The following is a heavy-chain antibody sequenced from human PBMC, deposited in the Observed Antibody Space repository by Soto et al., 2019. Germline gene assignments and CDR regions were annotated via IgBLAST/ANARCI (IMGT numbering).Heavy chain of an antibody. CDR3: GRKPESSSWDYGMDV. Sequence: SETLSLTCTDSGGFISRGDYYWSWIRHPPGKGLEWIGYIYYSGSTYYNPSLKSRVTISIETAKDQDSPKLISVTAADTAVYYCGRKPESSSWDYGMDVWGQGTTVTGSS. D-gene: IGHD6-13*01. V-gene: IGHV4-30-4*01. CDR1: GGFISRGDYY. CDR2: IYYSGST. J-gene: IGHJ6*02.